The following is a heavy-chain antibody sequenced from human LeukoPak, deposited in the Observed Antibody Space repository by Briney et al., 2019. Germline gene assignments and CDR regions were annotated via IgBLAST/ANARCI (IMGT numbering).Heavy chain of an antibody. CDR3: AKVTTYGFDAFDI. V-gene: IGHV3-20*01. Sequence: PGGSLRLSCVASGFTFDDYGMSWVRQAPGKGLEWVSSINWNSGRTAYADSVKGRFTIPRDNAKNSLYLQVSSLRGEDTALYHCAKVTTYGFDAFDIWGQGTMVTVSS. D-gene: IGHD4-17*01. J-gene: IGHJ3*02. CDR1: GFTFDDYG. CDR2: INWNSGRT.